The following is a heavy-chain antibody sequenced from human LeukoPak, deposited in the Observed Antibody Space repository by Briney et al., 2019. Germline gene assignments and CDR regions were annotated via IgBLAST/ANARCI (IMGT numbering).Heavy chain of an antibody. J-gene: IGHJ6*03. V-gene: IGHV3-11*01. CDR1: GFTFSDYY. CDR3: ARVSGTLEWLLNTLYYYYMDV. D-gene: IGHD3-3*01. CDR2: ISSSGSTI. Sequence: GGSLRLSCAASGFTFSDYYMSWIRQAPGKGLEWVSYISSSGSTIYYADSVKGRFTISRDNAKNSLYLQMNSLRAEDTAVYYCARVSGTLEWLLNTLYYYYMDVWGKGTTVTVSS.